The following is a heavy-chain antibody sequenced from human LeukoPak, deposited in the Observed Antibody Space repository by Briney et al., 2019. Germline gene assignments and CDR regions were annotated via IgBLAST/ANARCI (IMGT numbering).Heavy chain of an antibody. CDR2: TYSGGST. D-gene: IGHD3-10*01. J-gene: IGHJ5*02. Sequence: GGSLRLSCIASGFTVSSTYMSWVRQAPGKGLEWVSVTYSGGSTYYADSVKGRCTISRDNSKNTLYLQMNSLRGEDTAVYYCARAEYYYGSGSYDLWGQGTLVTVSS. CDR3: ARAEYYYGSGSYDL. CDR1: GFTVSSTY. V-gene: IGHV3-66*01.